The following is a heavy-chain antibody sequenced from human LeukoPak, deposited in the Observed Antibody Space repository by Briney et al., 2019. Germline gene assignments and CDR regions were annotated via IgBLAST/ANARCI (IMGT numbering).Heavy chain of an antibody. V-gene: IGHV4-59*01. J-gene: IGHJ3*02. CDR1: GGSISSYY. D-gene: IGHD4-17*01. Sequence: SETLSLTCTVSGGSISSYYWSWIRQPPGKGLEWVGYIYYSGSTNYNPSLKSRVTISVDTSKNQFSLKLSSVTAADTAVYYCARLRTDAFDIWGQGTMVTVSS. CDR2: IYYSGST. CDR3: ARLRTDAFDI.